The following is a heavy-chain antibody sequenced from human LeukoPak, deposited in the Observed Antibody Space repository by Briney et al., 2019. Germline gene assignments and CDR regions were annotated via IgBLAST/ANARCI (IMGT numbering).Heavy chain of an antibody. CDR1: GGTFSSYA. CDR3: ASSYCSSTSCYSDYYYYYMDV. J-gene: IGHJ6*03. V-gene: IGHV1-69*05. Sequence: SVKVSCKASGGTFSSYAISWVRQAPGQGLEWMGGIIPIFGTANYAQKFQGRVTITTDESTSTAYMELSSLRSEDTAVYYCASSYCSSTSCYSDYYYYYMDVWGKGTTVTVSS. CDR2: IIPIFGTA. D-gene: IGHD2-2*02.